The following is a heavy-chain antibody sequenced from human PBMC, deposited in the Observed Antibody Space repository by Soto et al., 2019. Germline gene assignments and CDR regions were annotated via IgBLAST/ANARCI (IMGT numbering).Heavy chain of an antibody. V-gene: IGHV3-20*01. CDR2: INWNGGST. Sequence: GGSLRLSCAASGFTFDDYGMSWVRQAPGKGLEWVSGINWNGGSTGYADSVKGRFTISRDNAKNSLYLQMNSLRAEDTALYHWARVHYGDDPYGFDDWGQGTLGTGSS. CDR1: GFTFDDYG. J-gene: IGHJ4*02. D-gene: IGHD4-17*01. CDR3: ARVHYGDDPYGFDD.